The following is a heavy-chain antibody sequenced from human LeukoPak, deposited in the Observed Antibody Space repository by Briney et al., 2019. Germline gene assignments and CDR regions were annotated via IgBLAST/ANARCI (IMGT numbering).Heavy chain of an antibody. CDR2: MVYSGST. J-gene: IGHJ3*02. D-gene: IGHD5-24*01. V-gene: IGHV4-39*07. CDR3: ARDWDGGYNFNTFDI. CDR1: GGSLSSTGYY. Sequence: SETLSLTCSVSGGSLSSTGYYWGWIRQPPGKGLEFIGTMVYSGSTHYNPSLKSRATISVDRSKNQFSLKLNSVTSADTAVYCCARDWDGGYNFNTFDIWGQGTTVTVSS.